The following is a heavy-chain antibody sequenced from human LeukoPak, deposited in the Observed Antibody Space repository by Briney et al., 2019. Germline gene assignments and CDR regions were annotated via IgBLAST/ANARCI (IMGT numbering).Heavy chain of an antibody. CDR2: INHSGST. CDR3: ARAGYCSGGSCYRRLHWFDP. Sequence: SETLSLTCAVYGGSFSGYYWSWIRQPPGKGLEWIGEINHSGSTNYNPSLKSRVTISVDTSKNQFSLKLSSVTAADTAVYYCARAGYCSGGSCYRRLHWFDPWGQGTLVTVSS. D-gene: IGHD2-15*01. J-gene: IGHJ5*02. V-gene: IGHV4-34*01. CDR1: GGSFSGYY.